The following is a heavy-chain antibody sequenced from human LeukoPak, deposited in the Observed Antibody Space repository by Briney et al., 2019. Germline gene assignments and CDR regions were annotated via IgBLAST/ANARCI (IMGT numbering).Heavy chain of an antibody. CDR1: GYTFTSYA. D-gene: IGHD3-10*01. Sequence: GASVKVSCKASGYTFTSYAMHWVRQAPGQRLEWMGWINAGNGNTKYSQKFPGRVTITRDTSASTAYMELSSLRSEDTAVYYCARTLSTMVRGVTISLGMDVWGQGTTVTVSS. J-gene: IGHJ6*02. CDR2: INAGNGNT. V-gene: IGHV1-3*01. CDR3: ARTLSTMVRGVTISLGMDV.